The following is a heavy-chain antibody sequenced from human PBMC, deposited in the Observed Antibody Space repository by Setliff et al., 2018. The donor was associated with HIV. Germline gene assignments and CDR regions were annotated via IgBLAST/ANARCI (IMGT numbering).Heavy chain of an antibody. D-gene: IGHD1-26*01. CDR1: GGSFSGYY. V-gene: IGHV4-34*01. CDR2: INHSGST. CDR3: ARGRLGWELLRGPYYYYYYMDV. Sequence: PSETLSLTCAVYGGSFSGYYWSWIRQPPGKGLEWIGEINHSGSTNYNPSLKSRVTISVDTSKNQFSLKLSSVTAADTAVYYCARGRLGWELLRGPYYYYYYMDVWGKGTTVTVSS. J-gene: IGHJ6*03.